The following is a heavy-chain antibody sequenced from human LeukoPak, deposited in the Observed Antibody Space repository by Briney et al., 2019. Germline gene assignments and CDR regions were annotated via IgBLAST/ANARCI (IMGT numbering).Heavy chain of an antibody. D-gene: IGHD3-3*01. J-gene: IGHJ4*02. CDR2: INPSVVTS. V-gene: IGHV1-46*01. Sequence: ASVKVSCKASGYSFTTYYIHWVRQAPGQGLEWLGIINPSVVTSNYAQTFQGRVAMTSDTSTSTVYIELSSLRSEDTAVYYCARDRSGYDVFDYWGQGTPVTVSS. CDR1: GYSFTTYY. CDR3: ARDRSGYDVFDY.